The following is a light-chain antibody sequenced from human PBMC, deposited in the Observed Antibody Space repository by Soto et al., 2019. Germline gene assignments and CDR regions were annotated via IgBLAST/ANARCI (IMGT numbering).Light chain of an antibody. Sequence: EIEMIQSRSTLSASVGDSVTITCRASQRISPWLAWYQQKPGKAPTLLIYIASSLEGGVPSRFSCSGSWTDFNITISSLLPDDFATYYCQQYNTYPLTFCGGTKVDIK. V-gene: IGKV1-5*03. CDR1: QRISPW. J-gene: IGKJ4*01. CDR3: QQYNTYPLT. CDR2: IAS.